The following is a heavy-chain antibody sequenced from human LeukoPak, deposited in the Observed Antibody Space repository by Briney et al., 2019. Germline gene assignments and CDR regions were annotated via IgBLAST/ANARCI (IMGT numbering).Heavy chain of an antibody. V-gene: IGHV4-59*01. D-gene: IGHD6-13*01. Sequence: SETLSLTCTVSGGSISGYYWGWIRQPPGKGLEYIGFIFYSGTTNYNPSLKSRVTISVDTSKNQFSLKLSSVTAADTAVYFCARGRVSSSSWYSTYYYHFYMDVWGKGTSVTVSS. CDR1: GGSISGYY. CDR3: ARGRVSSSSWYSTYYYHFYMDV. CDR2: IFYSGTT. J-gene: IGHJ6*03.